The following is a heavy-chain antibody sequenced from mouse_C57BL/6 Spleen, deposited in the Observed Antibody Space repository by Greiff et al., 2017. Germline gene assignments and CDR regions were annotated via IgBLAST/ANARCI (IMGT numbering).Heavy chain of an antibody. D-gene: IGHD1-1*01. CDR1: GYTFTSYW. V-gene: IGHV1-69*01. CDR2: IDPSDSYT. CDR3: ARSPLYYGSSYGYFDV. Sequence: VQLQQSGAELVMPGASVKLSCKASGYTFTSYWMHWVKQRPGQGLEWIGEIDPSDSYTNYNQKFKGKSTLTVDKSSSTAYMQLSSLTSEDSAVYYCARSPLYYGSSYGYFDVWGTGTTVTVSS. J-gene: IGHJ1*03.